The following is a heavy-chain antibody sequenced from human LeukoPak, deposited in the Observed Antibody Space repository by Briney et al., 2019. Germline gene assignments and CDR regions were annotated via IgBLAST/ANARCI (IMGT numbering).Heavy chain of an antibody. CDR1: GGSISSSSYY. D-gene: IGHD5-18*01. J-gene: IGHJ5*02. CDR3: ARRGRWSGYSYGPPANWFDP. Sequence: SETLSLTCTVSGGSISSSSYYRGWIRQPPGKGLEWIGEINHSGSTNYNPSLKSRVTISVDASKNQFSLKLSSVTAADTAVYYCARRGRWSGYSYGPPANWFDPWGQGTLVTVSS. V-gene: IGHV4-39*07. CDR2: INHSGST.